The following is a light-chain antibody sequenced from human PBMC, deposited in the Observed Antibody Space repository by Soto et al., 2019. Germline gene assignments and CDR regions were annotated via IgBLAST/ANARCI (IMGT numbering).Light chain of an antibody. CDR2: DDS. J-gene: IGLJ1*01. CDR1: SSNIGAGYD. CDR3: QSFDSSLSAYV. V-gene: IGLV1-40*01. Sequence: QSVLTQPPSVSAAPGQKVTISCSGISSNIGAGYDLHWYQHLPGTAPKLLIYDDSNRPSGVPDRFSGSRSGTSASLAITGLQADDEADYYCQSFDSSLSAYVFGTGTKLTVL.